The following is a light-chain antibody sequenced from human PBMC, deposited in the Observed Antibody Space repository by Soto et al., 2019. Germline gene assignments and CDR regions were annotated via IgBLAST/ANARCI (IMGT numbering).Light chain of an antibody. V-gene: IGLV2-23*03. CDR1: SSDVGCYNL. CDR2: EGS. Sequence: QSVLTQPASVSGSPGQSITISCTGTSSDVGCYNLVSWYQQHPGKAPKLMIYEGSKRPSGVSNRFSGSKSGNTASLTISGLQAEDEADYYCCSYAGSSTFPLVFGTGTKVTVL. CDR3: CSYAGSSTFPLV. J-gene: IGLJ1*01.